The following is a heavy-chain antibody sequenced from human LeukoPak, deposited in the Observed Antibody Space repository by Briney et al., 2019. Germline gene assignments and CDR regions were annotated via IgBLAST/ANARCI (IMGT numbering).Heavy chain of an antibody. Sequence: ASVKVSCKASGYTFTSSDINWVRQATGQGLEWMGWMNPNSGNTGYAQKFQGRVTMTRNTSISTAYMELSSLRSEDTAVYYCARGSAGQQWLVRRYYFDYWGQGTLVTVSS. CDR1: GYTFTSSD. CDR2: MNPNSGNT. J-gene: IGHJ4*02. D-gene: IGHD6-19*01. CDR3: ARGSAGQQWLVRRYYFDY. V-gene: IGHV1-8*01.